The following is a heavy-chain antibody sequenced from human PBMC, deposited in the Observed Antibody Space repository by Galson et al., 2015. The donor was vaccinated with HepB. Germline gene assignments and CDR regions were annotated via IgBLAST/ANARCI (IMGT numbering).Heavy chain of an antibody. CDR1: GYTFTTYN. D-gene: IGHD3-3*01. J-gene: IGHJ4*02. CDR3: AREKFFTYYFDY. Sequence: VKVSCKATGYTFTTYNIQWVRQAPGQGLEWMGRISPSDGAVHYAQEFQGRVTMTRDTSTSTVYMDLSSLASEDTAVYYCAREKFFTYYFDYWGLGTLVTGSS. CDR2: ISPSDGAV. V-gene: IGHV1-46*01.